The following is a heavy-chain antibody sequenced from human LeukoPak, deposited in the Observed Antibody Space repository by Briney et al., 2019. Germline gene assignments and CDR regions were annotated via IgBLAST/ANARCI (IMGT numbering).Heavy chain of an antibody. D-gene: IGHD5-18*01. CDR2: ISSSGSTI. Sequence: GGSLRLSCAASGFTFSSYEMNWVRQAPGKGLEWVSYISSSGSTIYYADSVEGRFTISRDNAKNSLYLQMNSLRAEDTAVYYCARDSSGSYGLWGQGTLVTVSS. V-gene: IGHV3-48*03. J-gene: IGHJ4*02. CDR1: GFTFSSYE. CDR3: ARDSSGSYGL.